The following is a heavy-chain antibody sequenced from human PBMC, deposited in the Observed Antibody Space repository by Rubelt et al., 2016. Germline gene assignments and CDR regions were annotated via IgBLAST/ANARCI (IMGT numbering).Heavy chain of an antibody. CDR3: ARIGLIGFDY. Sequence: AASGFTFSSYSMNWVHQAPGKGLEWVSSISSSSSYIYYADSVKGRFTISRDNAKNSLYLQMNSLRAEDTAVYYCARIGLIGFDYWGQGTLVTVSS. J-gene: IGHJ4*02. D-gene: IGHD2/OR15-2a*01. CDR1: GFTFSSYS. CDR2: ISSSSSYI. V-gene: IGHV3-21*01.